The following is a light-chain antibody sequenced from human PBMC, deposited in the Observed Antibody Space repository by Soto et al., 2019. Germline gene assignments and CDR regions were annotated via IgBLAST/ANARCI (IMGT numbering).Light chain of an antibody. CDR2: GNT. CDR3: QSYDSSLRGYV. Sequence: QSVLTQPPSVSGAPGQRVTISCTGSSSNIGAGYDVHWYQQLPGTVPKLLIYGNTNRPSGVPDRFSGFKSGTSDSLAITGLQAEDEADYYCQSYDSSLRGYVFGTGTKLTVL. J-gene: IGLJ1*01. V-gene: IGLV1-40*01. CDR1: SSNIGAGYD.